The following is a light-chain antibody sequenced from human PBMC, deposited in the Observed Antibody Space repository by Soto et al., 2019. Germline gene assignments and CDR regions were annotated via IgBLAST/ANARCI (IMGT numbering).Light chain of an antibody. Sequence: EIVLTQSPGTLSLSPGERATLSCRASQSVSSTYLAWYRQNPGQAPSLLIYDASRRPTGIPGRFSGSGSGTDFTLTISRLEPEDFAVYYCQQYGSSPITFGQGTRLEIK. CDR3: QQYGSSPIT. CDR2: DAS. CDR1: QSVSSTY. V-gene: IGKV3-20*01. J-gene: IGKJ5*01.